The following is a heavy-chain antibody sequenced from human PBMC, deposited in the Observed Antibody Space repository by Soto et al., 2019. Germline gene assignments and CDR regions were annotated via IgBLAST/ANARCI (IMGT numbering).Heavy chain of an antibody. CDR3: ARRERAAGTDWWFDP. Sequence: PSETLSLTCTVSGGSISSSSFHWGWIRQPPGKGLEWIGSIYYSGSTYYRQSLKSRVNISVDTSKNQFSLKLSSVTAADTAVYYCARRERAAGTDWWFDPWGQGTLVTVSS. CDR1: GGSISSSSFH. V-gene: IGHV4-39*01. CDR2: IYYSGST. D-gene: IGHD6-13*01. J-gene: IGHJ5*02.